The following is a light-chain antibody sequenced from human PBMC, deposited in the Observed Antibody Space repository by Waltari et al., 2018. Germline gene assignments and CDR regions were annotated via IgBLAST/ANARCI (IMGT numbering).Light chain of an antibody. CDR2: DVS. CDR3: TTYPDTNTPVV. CDR1: SGAGEAYNM. J-gene: IGLJ2*01. Sequence: QSALTQPASVSGSPGQSVTIPCPGVSGAGEAYNMVSWFRQHPGKVPKLILFDVSNRPSDISNRFSGYKSGNTAFLTISRLQADDEADYYCTTYPDTNTPVVFGGGTKVTV. V-gene: IGLV2-14*03.